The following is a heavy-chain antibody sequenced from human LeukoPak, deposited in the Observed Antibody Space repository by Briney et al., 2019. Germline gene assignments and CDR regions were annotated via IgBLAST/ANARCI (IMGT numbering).Heavy chain of an antibody. CDR3: ATSRYCDTTICYRLYGMDV. CDR1: GGTFSSYS. CDR2: IIPNSGTT. Sequence: ASVKVSFKASGGTFSSYSISWVRQAPAQGLEWMGGIIPNSGTTNYAQKFQGRVRITADESTSTAYMELSSLRSEDTAVYSCATSRYCDTTICYRLYGMDVWGQGTTVTVSS. J-gene: IGHJ6*02. D-gene: IGHD2-2*01. V-gene: IGHV1-69*01.